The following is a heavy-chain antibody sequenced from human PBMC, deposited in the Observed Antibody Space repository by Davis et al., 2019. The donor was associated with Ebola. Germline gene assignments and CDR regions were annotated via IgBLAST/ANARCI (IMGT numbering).Heavy chain of an antibody. CDR2: ISSSSSYI. V-gene: IGHV3-21*01. CDR1: RFTFSSYS. D-gene: IGHD4-17*01. J-gene: IGHJ4*02. CDR3: SRGGAVKFDY. Sequence: GGSLRLSCAASRFTFSSYSMNCVRQAPGKGLEWVSSISSSSSYIYYADSVKGRFTISRDNAKNSLYLQMNSLRDEDTALYYCSRGGAVKFDYWGQGTLVTVSS.